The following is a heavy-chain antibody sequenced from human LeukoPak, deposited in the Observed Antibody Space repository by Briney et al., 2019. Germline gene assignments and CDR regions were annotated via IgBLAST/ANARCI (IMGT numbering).Heavy chain of an antibody. D-gene: IGHD2-8*01. CDR3: ARPVWARDAFDI. Sequence: GGSLRLSCAASGFTFSSYNMNWVRQAPGKGLEWISSISSSSSYIYYADSLKGRFTISRDNAKNSLYLQMNSLRAEDTAVYYCARPVWARDAFDIWGQGTMVTVSS. CDR2: ISSSSSYI. J-gene: IGHJ3*02. V-gene: IGHV3-21*01. CDR1: GFTFSSYN.